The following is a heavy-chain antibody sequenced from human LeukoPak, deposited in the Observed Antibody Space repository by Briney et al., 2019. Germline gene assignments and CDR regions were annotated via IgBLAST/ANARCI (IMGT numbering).Heavy chain of an antibody. D-gene: IGHD4-17*01. V-gene: IGHV4-59*01. CDR3: ARRRSTVTPLDY. CDR1: GGSISSYY. J-gene: IGHJ4*02. CDR2: IYYSGST. Sequence: PSETLSLTCTVSGGSISSYYWSWIRQPPGKGLEWIGYIYYSGSTNYNPSLKSRVTISVDTSKNQFSLKLSSVTAADTAVYYCARRRSTVTPLDYWGQGTLVTVSS.